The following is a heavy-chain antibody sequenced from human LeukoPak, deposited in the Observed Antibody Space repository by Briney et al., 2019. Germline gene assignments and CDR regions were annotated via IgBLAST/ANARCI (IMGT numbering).Heavy chain of an antibody. CDR2: ISGSGGST. J-gene: IGHJ4*02. Sequence: PGGSLRLSCAASGFTFSSYAMCWVRQAPGKGLEWVSAISGSGGSTYYADSVKGRFTISRDNSKNTLYLQMNSLRAEETAVYYCAGNGGGIAEAIDYWGQGTLVTVSS. D-gene: IGHD6-13*01. V-gene: IGHV3-23*01. CDR1: GFTFSSYA. CDR3: AGNGGGIAEAIDY.